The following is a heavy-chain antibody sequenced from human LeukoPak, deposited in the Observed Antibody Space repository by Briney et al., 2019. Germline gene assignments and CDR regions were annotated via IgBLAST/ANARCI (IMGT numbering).Heavy chain of an antibody. CDR2: ISGSGGST. Sequence: GGSLRLSCAASGFTFSSYAMSWVRQAPGKGLEWVSGISGSGGSTYYADSGKGWFTISRDNSKNMLYLQMNSLRAEDTAVYYCAKDLVAYCSSTSCYTPFDYWGQGTLVTVSS. CDR1: GFTFSSYA. CDR3: AKDLVAYCSSTSCYTPFDY. V-gene: IGHV3-23*01. D-gene: IGHD2-2*02. J-gene: IGHJ4*02.